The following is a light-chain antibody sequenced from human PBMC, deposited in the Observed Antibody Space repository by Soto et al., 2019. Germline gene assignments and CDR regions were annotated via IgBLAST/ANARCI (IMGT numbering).Light chain of an antibody. CDR2: GTS. V-gene: IGKV3-20*01. CDR3: QQYGDSPPT. Sequence: EIVLTQSPGTLSLSPRESATLSCRASQSVSSNSLAWYRRNPGQPPSLLIYGTSTRATDIPRRFSGSGSGTDFPLTITRLEPEDCAVYFCQQYGDSPPTFGQGTKVEVK. J-gene: IGKJ1*01. CDR1: QSVSSNS.